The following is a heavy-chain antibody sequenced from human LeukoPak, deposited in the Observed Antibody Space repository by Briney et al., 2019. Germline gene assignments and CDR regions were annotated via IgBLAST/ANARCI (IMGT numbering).Heavy chain of an antibody. Sequence: SETLSLTCAVYGGSFSGYYWGWIRQPPGKGLEWIGQINQSGSTNYNPSLKSRVSISLDTSKNQFSLKLSSVTAADTAVYYCTRRLKRMLRGVIRGSSDYYSHYYMDVWGKGTTVTISS. D-gene: IGHD3-10*01. V-gene: IGHV4-34*01. CDR3: TRRLKRMLRGVIRGSSDYYSHYYMDV. J-gene: IGHJ6*03. CDR1: GGSFSGYY. CDR2: INQSGST.